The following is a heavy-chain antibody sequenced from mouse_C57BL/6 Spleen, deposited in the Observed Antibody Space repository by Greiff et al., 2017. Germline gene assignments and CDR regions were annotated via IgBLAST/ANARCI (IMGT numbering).Heavy chain of an antibody. CDR1: GFTFSSYT. V-gene: IGHV5-9*01. Sequence: EVKLVESGGGLVKPGGSLKLSCAASGFTFSSYTMSWVRQTPEKRLEWVATISGGGGNTYYPDSVKGRFTISRDNAKNTLYLQMSSLRSEDTALYYCARAGNYYGSIPFDYWGQGTTLTVSS. D-gene: IGHD1-1*01. CDR2: ISGGGGNT. J-gene: IGHJ2*01. CDR3: ARAGNYYGSIPFDY.